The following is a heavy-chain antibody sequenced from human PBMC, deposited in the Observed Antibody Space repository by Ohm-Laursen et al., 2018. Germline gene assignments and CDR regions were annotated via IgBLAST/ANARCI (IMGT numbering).Heavy chain of an antibody. J-gene: IGHJ2*01. CDR1: GGSFSGYD. CDR2: INHIGRT. Sequence: SDTLSLTCAVYGGSFSGYDWSWIRQPPGKGLEWIGEINHIGRTNYNPSLKSRVTISVDTSKNQFSLKLSSVTAADTATYFCARQPFESSGFQPHFDLWGRGTLVTVSS. V-gene: IGHV4-34*01. CDR3: ARQPFESSGFQPHFDL. D-gene: IGHD3-22*01.